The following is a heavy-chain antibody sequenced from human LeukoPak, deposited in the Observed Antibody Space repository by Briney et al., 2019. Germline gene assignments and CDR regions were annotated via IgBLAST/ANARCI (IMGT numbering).Heavy chain of an antibody. CDR3: ARDLRYCSSTSCYRHMDV. CDR1: GYTFTSYG. D-gene: IGHD2-2*02. V-gene: IGHV1-2*02. CDR2: INPNSGGT. Sequence: ASVKVSCKASGYTFTSYGISWVRQAPGQGLEWMGWINPNSGGTNYAQKFQGRVTMTRDTSISTAYMELSRLRSDDTAVYYCARDLRYCSSTSCYRHMDVWGKGTTVTVSS. J-gene: IGHJ6*03.